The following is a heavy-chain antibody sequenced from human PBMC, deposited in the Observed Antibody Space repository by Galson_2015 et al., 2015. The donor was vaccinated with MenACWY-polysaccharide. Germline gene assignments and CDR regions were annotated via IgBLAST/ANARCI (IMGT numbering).Heavy chain of an antibody. D-gene: IGHD4-17*01. CDR3: ARRRETTVTTTTHWYFDL. CDR2: IYYSGST. V-gene: IGHV4-39*01. Sequence: SIYYSGSTYYNPSLKSRVTISVDTSKNQFSLKLSSVTAADTAVYYCARRRETTVTTTTHWYFDLWGRGTLVTVSS. J-gene: IGHJ2*01.